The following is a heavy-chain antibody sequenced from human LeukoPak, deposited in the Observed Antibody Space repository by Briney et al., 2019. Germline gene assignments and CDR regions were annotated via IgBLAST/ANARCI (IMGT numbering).Heavy chain of an antibody. CDR3: ARLHSGSYSYFDY. J-gene: IGHJ4*02. Sequence: SETLSLTCTVSGGSISSYYWSWIRQPPGEGLEWIGYIYYSGSTNYNPSLKSRVTISVDTSKNQFSLKLSSVTAADTAVYYCARLHSGSYSYFDYWGQGTLVTVSS. V-gene: IGHV4-59*08. CDR1: GGSISSYY. CDR2: IYYSGST. D-gene: IGHD1-26*01.